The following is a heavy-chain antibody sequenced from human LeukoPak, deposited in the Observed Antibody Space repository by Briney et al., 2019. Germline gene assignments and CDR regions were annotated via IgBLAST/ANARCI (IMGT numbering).Heavy chain of an antibody. Sequence: GGSLRLSCAASGFTFSSYEMNWVRQAPGKRLEWVSYISSSGSTIYYADSVKGRFTISRDNAKNSLYLQMNSLRAEDTAVYYCAIPPDYYYYGMDVWGQGTTVTVSS. CDR2: ISSSGSTI. CDR1: GFTFSSYE. J-gene: IGHJ6*02. V-gene: IGHV3-48*03. CDR3: AIPPDYYYYGMDV.